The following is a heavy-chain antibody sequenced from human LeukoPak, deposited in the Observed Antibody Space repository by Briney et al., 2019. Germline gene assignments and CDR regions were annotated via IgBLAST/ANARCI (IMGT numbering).Heavy chain of an antibody. D-gene: IGHD1-26*01. V-gene: IGHV4-59*01. CDR1: GGSISSYY. J-gene: IGHJ4*02. Sequence: PSETLSLTCTVSGGSISSYYWSWIRQPPGKGLEWIGYIYYSGSTNYNPSLKSRVTISVDTSKNEFSLKLSSVTAADTAVYYCARVVGATYYFGYWGQGTLVTVSS. CDR3: ARVVGATYYFGY. CDR2: IYYSGST.